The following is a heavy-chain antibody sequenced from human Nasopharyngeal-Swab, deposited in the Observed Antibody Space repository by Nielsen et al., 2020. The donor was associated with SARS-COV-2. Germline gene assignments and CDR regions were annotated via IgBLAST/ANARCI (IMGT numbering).Heavy chain of an antibody. CDR2: IRYDGFNQ. Sequence: GGSLRLSCAASGFTFSSYSMNWVRQAPGKGLEWVAFIRYDGFNQHYADSVKGRFTISRDSFKNTLYLQLNSLRAEDTAVYYCAKDHKMDSGGGVGYMDVWGKGTTVTVSS. CDR1: GFTFSSYS. J-gene: IGHJ6*03. CDR3: AKDHKMDSGGGVGYMDV. D-gene: IGHD3-16*01. V-gene: IGHV3-30*02.